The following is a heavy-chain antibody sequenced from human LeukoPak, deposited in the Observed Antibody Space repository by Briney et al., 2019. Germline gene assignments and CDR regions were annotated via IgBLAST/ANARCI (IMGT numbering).Heavy chain of an antibody. J-gene: IGHJ4*02. V-gene: IGHV3-11*01. CDR1: GFSFGDYY. CDR3: ARDRRTPHSAYDWGHLDY. Sequence: GGSLRLSCAASGFSFGDYYMTWIRQAPGKGLEWISYISNNGYTIYYADSVKGRFTISRDNAKNSLSLQMTSLKADDSAIYYCARDRRTPHSAYDWGHLDYWGQGILVTVSS. D-gene: IGHD5-12*01. CDR2: ISNNGYTI.